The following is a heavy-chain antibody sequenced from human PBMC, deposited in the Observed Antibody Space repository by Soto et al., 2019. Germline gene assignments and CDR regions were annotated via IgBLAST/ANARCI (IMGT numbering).Heavy chain of an antibody. V-gene: IGHV2-26*01. CDR1: GFSLSNARMG. CDR3: ARTTRSGYSYGHPGGIDY. CDR2: IFSNDEK. J-gene: IGHJ4*02. D-gene: IGHD5-18*01. Sequence: QVTLKESGPVLVKPTETLMLTCTVSGFSLSNARMGVSWIRQPPGKALEWLAHIFSNDEKSYSTSLKSRLTISKDTSKSQVVLTMTNMDPVDTATYYCARTTRSGYSYGHPGGIDYWGQGTLVTVSS.